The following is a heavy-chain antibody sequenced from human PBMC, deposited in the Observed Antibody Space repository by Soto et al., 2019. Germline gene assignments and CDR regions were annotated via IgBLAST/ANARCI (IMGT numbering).Heavy chain of an antibody. Sequence: GGSLRLSCAASGFTFSSYAMSWVRQAPGKGLEWVSAISGSGGSKYYADSVKGRFTISSDNTKNTLYLQMNSLRAEDTAVYDCAKDPGVSLLWFGELLWAFDIWGQGTMVTVSS. CDR3: AKDPGVSLLWFGELLWAFDI. CDR2: ISGSGGSK. J-gene: IGHJ3*02. CDR1: GFTFSSYA. D-gene: IGHD3-10*01. V-gene: IGHV3-23*01.